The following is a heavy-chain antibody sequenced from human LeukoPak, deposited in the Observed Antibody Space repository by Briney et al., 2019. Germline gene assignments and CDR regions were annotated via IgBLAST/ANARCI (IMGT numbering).Heavy chain of an antibody. CDR3: ARDLPYSTNAFDI. CDR1: GGSISSGSYF. CDR2: INTSGST. Sequence: SQTLSLTCTVSGGSISSGSYFWSWIRQPAGKGLEWIGRINTSGSTNYNPSLKSRVTMSVDTSKNQFSLKLSSVTAADTAVYYCARDLPYSTNAFDIWGQGTMVTVSS. D-gene: IGHD6-13*01. J-gene: IGHJ3*02. V-gene: IGHV4-61*02.